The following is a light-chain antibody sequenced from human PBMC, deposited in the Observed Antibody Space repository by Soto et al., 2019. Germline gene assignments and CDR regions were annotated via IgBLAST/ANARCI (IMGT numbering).Light chain of an antibody. Sequence: QSALTQPASVSGSPGQLITISCNGTSSDVGGYNYVSWYQQHPGKAPKLMIYDVTNRPSGVSNRFSGSKSGNTASLTISGLQAEDEADYYCSSYTSSSTPLVFGGGTKLTVL. J-gene: IGLJ2*01. CDR2: DVT. V-gene: IGLV2-14*01. CDR3: SSYTSSSTPLV. CDR1: SSDVGGYNY.